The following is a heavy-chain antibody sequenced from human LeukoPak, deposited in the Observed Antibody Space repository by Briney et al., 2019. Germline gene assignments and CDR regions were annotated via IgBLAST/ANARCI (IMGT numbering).Heavy chain of an antibody. Sequence: PGGSLRLSCAASGFGFSSYAMHWVRQAPGKGLEWVAVISYDGSNKYYADSVKGRFTISRDNSKNTPYLQMNSLRAEDTAVYYCVRDHYTVRGVIGGMDVWGKGTTVTVTS. CDR2: ISYDGSNK. CDR3: VRDHYTVRGVIGGMDV. CDR1: GFGFSSYA. D-gene: IGHD3-10*01. V-gene: IGHV3-30*04. J-gene: IGHJ6*04.